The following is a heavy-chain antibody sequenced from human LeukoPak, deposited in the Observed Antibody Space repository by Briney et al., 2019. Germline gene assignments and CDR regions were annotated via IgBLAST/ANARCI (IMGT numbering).Heavy chain of an antibody. D-gene: IGHD2-2*01. V-gene: IGHV3-53*01. CDR1: GFTVSTYY. CDR3: ARGLGYCTSTTCLLPFDY. J-gene: IGHJ4*02. CDR2: IYSGGST. Sequence: GRSLRLSCAASGFTVSTYYMTWVRQAPGKGLECVSVIYSGGSTYYADSVKGRFTVYRDNSKTTLYLQMHSLRAEDTAMYYCARGLGYCTSTTCLLPFDYWGQGTLVTVSS.